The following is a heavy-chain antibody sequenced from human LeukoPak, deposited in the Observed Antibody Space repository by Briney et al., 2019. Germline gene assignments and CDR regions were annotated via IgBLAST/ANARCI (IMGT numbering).Heavy chain of an antibody. V-gene: IGHV4-38-2*01. Sequence: SETLSLTCDVSGYSISSGYYWGWIRQSPGEGLEWIATIFHSGSIYYNPSPKSRVTLSVDTSKNQFTLKLDSVTAADTAMYYCARMGVSYYYDSSTYFPTAFDVWGQGTMVSVSS. CDR3: ARMGVSYYYDSSTYFPTAFDV. D-gene: IGHD3-22*01. CDR1: GYSISSGYY. J-gene: IGHJ3*01. CDR2: IFHSGSI.